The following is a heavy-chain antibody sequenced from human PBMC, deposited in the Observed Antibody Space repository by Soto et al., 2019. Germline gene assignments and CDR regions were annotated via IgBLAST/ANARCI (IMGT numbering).Heavy chain of an antibody. CDR1: GGSVSSGSYY. CDR2: IYYGGST. CDR3: ARDSKRGYSGYDKLDY. V-gene: IGHV4-61*01. J-gene: IGHJ4*02. Sequence: SETLSLTCTVSGGSVSSGSYYWSWIRQPPGKGLEWIGYIYYGGSTNYNPSLKSRVTISVDTSKNQFSLKLTSVTAADTAVYYCARDSKRGYSGYDKLDYWGQGTLVTVSS. D-gene: IGHD5-12*01.